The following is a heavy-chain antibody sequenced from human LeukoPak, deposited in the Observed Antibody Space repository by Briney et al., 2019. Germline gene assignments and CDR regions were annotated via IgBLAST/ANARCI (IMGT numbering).Heavy chain of an antibody. CDR2: ISYDVSNK. V-gene: IGHV3-30*04. D-gene: IGHD3-3*01. CDR3: ARDQTYYDFWSGYYMDY. Sequence: GGSLRLSCAASGFTFSSYAMHWVRQAPGKGLEWVAVISYDVSNKYYADSVKGRFTISRDNSKNTLYLQMNSLRAEDTAVYYCARDQTYYDFWSGYYMDYWGQGTLVTVSS. CDR1: GFTFSSYA. J-gene: IGHJ4*02.